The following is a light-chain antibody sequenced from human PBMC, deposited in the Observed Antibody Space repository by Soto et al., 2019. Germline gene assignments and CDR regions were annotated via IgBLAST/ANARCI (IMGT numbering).Light chain of an antibody. CDR2: GAS. J-gene: IGKJ4*01. CDR3: QQYNNWPLLT. V-gene: IGKV3-15*01. CDR1: QSVSSN. Sequence: EIVMTQSPATLSVSPGERATLSCRASQSVSSNLAWYQQKPGQAHRLIIYGASTRATGIPARFSGSGSGTEFTLTISSLQSEDFAVYYCQQYNNWPLLTFGGGTKVEIK.